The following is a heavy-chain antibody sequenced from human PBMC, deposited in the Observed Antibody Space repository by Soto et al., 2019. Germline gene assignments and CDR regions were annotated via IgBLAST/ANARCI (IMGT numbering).Heavy chain of an antibody. V-gene: IGHV3-23*01. D-gene: IGHD3-22*01. CDR3: ANYYYDSSGYYNHYYYYGMDV. J-gene: IGHJ6*02. CDR2: ISGSGGST. Sequence: GGSLRLSCAASGFTFSSYAMSWVRQAPGKGLEWVSAISGSGGSTYYADSVKGRFTISRDNSKNTLYLQMNSLRAEDTAVYYCANYYYDSSGYYNHYYYYGMDVWGQGTTVTVSS. CDR1: GFTFSSYA.